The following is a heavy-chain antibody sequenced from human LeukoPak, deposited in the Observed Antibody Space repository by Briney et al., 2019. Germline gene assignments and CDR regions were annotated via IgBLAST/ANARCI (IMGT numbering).Heavy chain of an antibody. J-gene: IGHJ1*01. CDR3: AREGGFCTDGVCHHFKEYLQH. CDR2: IWYDGTYK. CDR1: GFTFSSYA. V-gene: IGHV3-33*01. Sequence: GGSLRLSCATSGFTFSSYAMHWVRQTPGKGLEWVAVIWYDGTYKYYGDSVKGRFTLSRDNSKNTVYLQMNSLRAEDTAVYYCAREGGFCTDGVCHHFKEYLQHWGQGTLVTVSS. D-gene: IGHD2-8*01.